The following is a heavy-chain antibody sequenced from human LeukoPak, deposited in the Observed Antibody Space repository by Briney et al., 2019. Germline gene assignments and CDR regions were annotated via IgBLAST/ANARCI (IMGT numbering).Heavy chain of an antibody. D-gene: IGHD4-17*01. CDR3: AKEGDYGDSYFDQ. Sequence: GGSLRLSCAASGFTFSAYDMHWVRQAPGKGLEWVALISYDGNNEYYADSVKGRFTISRDNSKNTLSLHMNSLRAEDMAVYYCAKEGDYGDSYFDQWGQGTLVTVSS. J-gene: IGHJ4*02. CDR2: ISYDGNNE. CDR1: GFTFSAYD. V-gene: IGHV3-30*02.